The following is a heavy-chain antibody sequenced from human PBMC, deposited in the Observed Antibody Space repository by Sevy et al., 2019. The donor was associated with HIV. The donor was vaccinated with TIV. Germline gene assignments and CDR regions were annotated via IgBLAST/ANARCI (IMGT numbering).Heavy chain of an antibody. V-gene: IGHV3-23*01. J-gene: IGHJ6*02. CDR3: ARVVEALPGYYYGMDV. CDR2: LGGSVDMT. D-gene: IGHD1-26*01. Sequence: GGFLRLSCVASGFTFSRYAMSWVRQAPGKGLKWVSALGGSVDMTYYADFVKGRFTISRDNSKNTLYLQMNSLRAEDTAVYYCARVVEALPGYYYGMDVWGQGTTVTVSS. CDR1: GFTFSRYA.